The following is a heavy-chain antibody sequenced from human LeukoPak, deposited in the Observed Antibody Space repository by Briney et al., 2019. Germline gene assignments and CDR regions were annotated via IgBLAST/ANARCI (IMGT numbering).Heavy chain of an antibody. D-gene: IGHD3-22*01. Sequence: PSETLSLTCAVSGGSISSGGYSWSWIRQPPGKGLEWIGYIYHSGSTYYNPSLKSRVTISVDRSKNQFSLKLSSVTAADTAVYYCASADESSFDYWGQGTLVTVSS. CDR1: GGSISSGGYS. V-gene: IGHV4-30-2*01. J-gene: IGHJ4*02. CDR3: ASADESSFDY. CDR2: IYHSGST.